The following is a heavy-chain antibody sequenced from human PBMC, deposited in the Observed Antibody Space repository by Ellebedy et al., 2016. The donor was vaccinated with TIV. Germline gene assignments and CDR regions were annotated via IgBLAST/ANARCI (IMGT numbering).Heavy chain of an antibody. J-gene: IGHJ6*02. CDR1: GGSISSYY. D-gene: IGHD5-18*01. CDR2: IYYSGST. CDR3: ARGAAMVSYYYYGMDV. V-gene: IGHV4-59*01. Sequence: SETLSLXXTVSGGSISSYYWSWIRQPPGKVLEWIGYIYYSGSTNYNPSLKSRVTISVDTSKNQFSLKLSSVTAADTAVYYCARGAAMVSYYYYGMDVWGQGTTVTVSS.